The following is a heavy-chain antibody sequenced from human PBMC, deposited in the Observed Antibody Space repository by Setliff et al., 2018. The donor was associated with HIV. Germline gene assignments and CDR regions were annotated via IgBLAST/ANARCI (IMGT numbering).Heavy chain of an antibody. V-gene: IGHV4-39*01. Sequence: PSETLSLTCTVSGGSISSSSYYWGWIRQPPGKGLDWIGSIYYSGSTYYNPSLKSRVTISVDTSKNQFSLKLSSVTAADTAVYSCARRQSYYDILNGRAFDALDIWGQGTKVTVSS. J-gene: IGHJ3*02. CDR3: ARRQSYYDILNGRAFDALDI. CDR1: GGSISSSSYY. D-gene: IGHD3-9*01. CDR2: IYYSGST.